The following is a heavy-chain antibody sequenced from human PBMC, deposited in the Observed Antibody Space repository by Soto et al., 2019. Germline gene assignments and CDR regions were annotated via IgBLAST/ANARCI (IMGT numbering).Heavy chain of an antibody. Sequence: EVQLVESGGVVVQPGGSLRLSCAASGFTFDDYTMHWVRQAPGKGLEWVSLISWDAGSTYYADSVKGRFTISRDNSKNSMYLQMNSLRTEDTALYYCANGRGVDYWGQGTLVTVSS. CDR2: ISWDAGST. J-gene: IGHJ4*02. V-gene: IGHV3-43*01. CDR3: ANGRGVDY. CDR1: GFTFDDYT.